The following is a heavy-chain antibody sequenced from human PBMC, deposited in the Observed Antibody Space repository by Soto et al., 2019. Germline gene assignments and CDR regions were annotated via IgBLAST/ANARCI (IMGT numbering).Heavy chain of an antibody. V-gene: IGHV4-34*01. CDR2: INHSGST. CDR3: AREDLKRYCSGGSCYDGYNWFDP. J-gene: IGHJ5*02. D-gene: IGHD2-15*01. Sequence: SETLSLTCAVYGGSFSGYYWSWIRQPPGKGLEWIGEINHSGSTNYNPSLKSRVTISVDTSKNQFSLKLISVTAADTAVYYCAREDLKRYCSGGSCYDGYNWFDPWGQGTLVTVSS. CDR1: GGSFSGYY.